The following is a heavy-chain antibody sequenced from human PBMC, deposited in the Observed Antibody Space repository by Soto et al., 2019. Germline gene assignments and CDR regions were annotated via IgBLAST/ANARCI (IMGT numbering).Heavy chain of an antibody. CDR2: ISGSGGST. J-gene: IGHJ2*01. CDR3: ARRTVGWYFDL. CDR1: GFTFSIYA. Sequence: EVQLLESGGGLVQPGGSLRLSCAASGFTFSIYAMNWVRQAPGKGLEWVSVISGSGGSTYYADSVKGWFTISRDNSKNTLYLQMNSLRAEDTAVYYCARRTVGWYFDLWGRGTLVTVSS. V-gene: IGHV3-23*01. D-gene: IGHD4-17*01.